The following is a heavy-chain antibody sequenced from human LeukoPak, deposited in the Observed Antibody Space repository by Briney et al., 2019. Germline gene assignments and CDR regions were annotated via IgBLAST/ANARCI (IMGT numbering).Heavy chain of an antibody. V-gene: IGHV1-8*03. CDR3: ARGLDYGGNAVDY. CDR2: INPSGGST. Sequence: GASVKVSCKASGGTFSSYAISWVRQAPGQGLEWMGIINPSGGSTSYAQKFQGRVTITRNTSISTAYMELSSLRSEDTAVYYCARGLDYGGNAVDYWGQGTLVTVSS. D-gene: IGHD4-23*01. CDR1: GGTFSSYA. J-gene: IGHJ4*02.